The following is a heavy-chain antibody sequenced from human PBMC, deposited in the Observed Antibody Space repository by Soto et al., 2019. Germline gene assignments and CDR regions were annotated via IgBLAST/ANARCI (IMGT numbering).Heavy chain of an antibody. CDR1: GITLSSYA. Sequence: PGGSLRLSCAASGITLSSYAMSWVRQAPGKGPEWVSGISASGGSTSYADSVKGRFTISRDNSKNTLYLQMNSLRTDATAVYHCAKGQNSGTYRFYFDYWGQGALVAVSS. D-gene: IGHD1-26*01. V-gene: IGHV3-23*01. CDR2: ISASGGST. CDR3: AKGQNSGTYRFYFDY. J-gene: IGHJ4*02.